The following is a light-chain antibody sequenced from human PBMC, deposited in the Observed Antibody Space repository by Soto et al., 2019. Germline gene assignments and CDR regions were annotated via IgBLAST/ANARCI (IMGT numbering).Light chain of an antibody. J-gene: IGKJ1*01. CDR3: QQGYSFPRT. V-gene: IGKV1-12*01. Sequence: DIQMTQSPSSMSASVGDRVTITCRASQNIGTWLAWYQQKPGKVPNLLIFPSSPSQSGVPSRFSGSGSGTDFTLTITNLQPEDFAIYYCQQGYSFPRTFGQGTTVEIK. CDR1: QNIGTW. CDR2: PSS.